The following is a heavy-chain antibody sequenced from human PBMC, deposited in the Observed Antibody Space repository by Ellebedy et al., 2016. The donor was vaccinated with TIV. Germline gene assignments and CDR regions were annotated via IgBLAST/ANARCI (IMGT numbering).Heavy chain of an antibody. CDR2: ISHSGSG. D-gene: IGHD5-18*01. Sequence: MPSETLSLTCTVSAGSISNYYWTWVRQSPEKGLEWLGEISHSGSGNYTPSPESRLTISVDKSSNQFSLKLSYVTAADTAVYDCAGTRGYGYVYWGLGTLVTVSS. J-gene: IGHJ4*02. CDR3: AGTRGYGYVY. CDR1: AGSISNYY. V-gene: IGHV4-34*01.